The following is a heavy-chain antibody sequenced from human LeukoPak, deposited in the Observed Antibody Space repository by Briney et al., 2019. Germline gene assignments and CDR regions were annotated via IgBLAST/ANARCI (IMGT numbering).Heavy chain of an antibody. J-gene: IGHJ4*02. Sequence: GGSLRFSCAASGFTFSSYEMNWVRQAPGKGLEWVSYISSSGSTIYYADSVKGRFTISRDNAKNSLYLQMNSLRAEDTAVYYCARSTSGYYFDYWGQGTLVTVSS. V-gene: IGHV3-48*03. D-gene: IGHD1-1*01. CDR3: ARSTSGYYFDY. CDR2: ISSSGSTI. CDR1: GFTFSSYE.